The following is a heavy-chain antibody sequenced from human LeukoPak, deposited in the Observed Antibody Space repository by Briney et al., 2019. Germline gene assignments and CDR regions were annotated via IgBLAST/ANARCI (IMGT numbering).Heavy chain of an antibody. Sequence: SETLSLTCTVSGGSISSSSYYWGWIRQPPGKGLEWIGSIYYSGSTYYNPSLKSRVTISVDTSKNQFSLKLSSVTAADTAVYYCARLRCGGDCYLRSYYFDYWGQGTLVTVSS. D-gene: IGHD2-21*02. V-gene: IGHV4-39*01. CDR1: GGSISSSSYY. CDR3: ARLRCGGDCYLRSYYFDY. CDR2: IYYSGST. J-gene: IGHJ4*02.